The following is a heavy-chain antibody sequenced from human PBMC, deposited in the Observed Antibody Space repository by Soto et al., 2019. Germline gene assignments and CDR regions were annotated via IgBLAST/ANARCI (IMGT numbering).Heavy chain of an antibody. CDR2: IYTSGST. CDR3: AREDYDFWSGYSPPYYFDY. CDR1: GGSISSYY. D-gene: IGHD3-3*01. Sequence: SETLSLTCTVSGGSISSYYWSWIRQPAGKGLEWIGRIYTSGSTNYNPSLKSRVTMSVDTSKNQFSLKLSSVTAADTAVYSCAREDYDFWSGYSPPYYFDYWGQGTLVTVSS. V-gene: IGHV4-4*07. J-gene: IGHJ4*02.